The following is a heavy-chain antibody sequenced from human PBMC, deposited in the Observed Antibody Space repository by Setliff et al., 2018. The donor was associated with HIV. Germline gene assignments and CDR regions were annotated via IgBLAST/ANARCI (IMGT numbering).Heavy chain of an antibody. J-gene: IGHJ6*03. V-gene: IGHV4-39*01. CDR2: RYYRGST. D-gene: IGHD6-13*01. Sequence: PSEILSLTCTGSGGSISISSYYWGWIRQPPGKGLQWIGSRYYRGSTYYNPSLTSRVTISVDTSKNQFSLKLRSVTAADTALYYCARGRYRSRWYASDHYYIDVWGKGTTVTVSS. CDR1: GGSISISSYY. CDR3: ARGRYRSRWYASDHYYIDV.